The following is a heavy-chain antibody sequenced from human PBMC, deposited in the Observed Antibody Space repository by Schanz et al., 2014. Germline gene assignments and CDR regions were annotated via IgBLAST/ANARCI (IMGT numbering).Heavy chain of an antibody. J-gene: IGHJ4*02. V-gene: IGHV1-46*01. CDR2: INPSGGGT. CDR1: GYTFVSYS. CDR3: ARSGSSNWYFFDY. D-gene: IGHD6-13*01. Sequence: QVQLVQSGAEVKKPGASVKVSCKASGYTFVSYSMHWVRQAPGQGLEWMGIINPSGGGTSYALRFQGRVTITRDTLASTAYMEVSSLRSEDTAVYYCARSGSSNWYFFDYWGQGTLXTVSS.